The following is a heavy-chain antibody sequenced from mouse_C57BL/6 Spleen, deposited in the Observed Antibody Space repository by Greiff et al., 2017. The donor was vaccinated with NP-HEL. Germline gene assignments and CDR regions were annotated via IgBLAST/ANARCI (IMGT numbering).Heavy chain of an antibody. CDR3: ARRDSSGYSYAMDY. CDR1: GYAFSSSW. J-gene: IGHJ4*01. D-gene: IGHD3-2*02. V-gene: IGHV1-82*01. CDR2: IYPGDGDT. Sequence: QVQLQQSGPELVKPGASVMISCKASGYAFSSSWMNWVKQRPGKGLEWIGRIYPGDGDTNYNGKFKGKATLTADKSSSTAYMQLSSLTSEDSAVYFCARRDSSGYSYAMDYWGQGTSVTVSS.